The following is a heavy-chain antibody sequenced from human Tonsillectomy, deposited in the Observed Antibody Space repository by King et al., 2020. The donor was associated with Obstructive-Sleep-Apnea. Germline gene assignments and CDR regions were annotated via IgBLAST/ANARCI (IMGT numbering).Heavy chain of an antibody. CDR1: GGSISSYY. Sequence: QLQESGPGLVKPSETLSLTCTVSGGSISSYYWSCIRQPPGKGLEWIGYIYYSGSTNYNPSLKSRVTISVDTSKNQFSLKLSSVTAADTAVYYCARDLSSRFLEWLGMDVWGQGTTVTVSS. CDR3: ARDLSSRFLEWLGMDV. V-gene: IGHV4-59*01. CDR2: IYYSGST. J-gene: IGHJ6*02. D-gene: IGHD3-3*01.